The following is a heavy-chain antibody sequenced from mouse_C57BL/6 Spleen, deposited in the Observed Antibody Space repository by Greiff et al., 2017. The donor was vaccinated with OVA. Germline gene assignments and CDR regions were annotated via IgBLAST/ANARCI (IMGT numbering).Heavy chain of an antibody. D-gene: IGHD1-1*01. CDR2: IDPENGDT. Sequence: VQLQQSGAELVRPGASVKLSCTASGFNIKDDYMHWVKQRPEQGLEWIGWIDPENGDTEYASKFQGKATITADTSSNTAYLQLSILTSEDTAVYYCTTLTTVVATNAMDYWGQGTSVTVSS. CDR1: GFNIKDDY. J-gene: IGHJ4*01. CDR3: TTLTTVVATNAMDY. V-gene: IGHV14-4*01.